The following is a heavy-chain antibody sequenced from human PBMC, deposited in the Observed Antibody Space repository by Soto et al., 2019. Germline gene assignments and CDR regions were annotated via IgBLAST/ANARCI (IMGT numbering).Heavy chain of an antibody. V-gene: IGHV1-69*08. Sequence: QVQLEQSEAEVKKPGSSVRVSCKASGGPFSNEIITWLRQAPGQGLEWMVRIIPLLTTSTYAQKFQGRLTITADRSTGTAYMDLKNLTSADTAVYYCARDSPIGSTFSGYDAIDYWGQGTRITVSS. J-gene: IGHJ4*02. D-gene: IGHD5-12*01. CDR1: GGPFSNEI. CDR3: ARDSPIGSTFSGYDAIDY. CDR2: IIPLLTTS.